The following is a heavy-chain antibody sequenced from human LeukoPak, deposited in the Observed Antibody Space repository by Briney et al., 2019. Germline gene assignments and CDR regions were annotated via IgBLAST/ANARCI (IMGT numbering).Heavy chain of an antibody. J-gene: IGHJ4*02. D-gene: IGHD1-26*01. CDR1: GGSISSSNW. Sequence: SETLSLTCAVSGGSISSSNWWSWVRQPPGKGLEWIGEIYHSGSTNYNPSLKSRVTISVDTSKNQFSLKLSSVTAADTAMYYCARELGSTDFDYWGQGTLVTVSS. V-gene: IGHV4-4*02. CDR2: IYHSGST. CDR3: ARELGSTDFDY.